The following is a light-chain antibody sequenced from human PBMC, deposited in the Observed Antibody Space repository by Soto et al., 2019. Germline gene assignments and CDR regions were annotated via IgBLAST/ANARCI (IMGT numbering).Light chain of an antibody. V-gene: IGKV1-5*01. J-gene: IGKJ4*01. Sequence: DIRMTQSPSTLSAFVGDRVTITCRASQSISLSLAWYQQKPGKAPDLLISDASNLERGVPSRFSGSGSGTEFTLTISSLQPDDFATYYCQQYNDLSTFGGGTKVEIK. CDR1: QSISLS. CDR2: DAS. CDR3: QQYNDLST.